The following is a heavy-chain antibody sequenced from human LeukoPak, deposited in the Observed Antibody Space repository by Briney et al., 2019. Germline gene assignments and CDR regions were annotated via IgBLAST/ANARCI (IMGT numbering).Heavy chain of an antibody. V-gene: IGHV4-31*03. CDR1: GASISDAAYY. Sequence: PSQTLSLTCTVSGASISDAAYYWSWIRQHPGEGLEWIGYIYYSGSTSYNPSLKSRVTISIDTSKNQFSLNLSSVTAADTAVYYCARTGGFGGVSNYWGQGTLVTVSS. D-gene: IGHD3-16*01. J-gene: IGHJ4*02. CDR2: IYYSGST. CDR3: ARTGGFGGVSNY.